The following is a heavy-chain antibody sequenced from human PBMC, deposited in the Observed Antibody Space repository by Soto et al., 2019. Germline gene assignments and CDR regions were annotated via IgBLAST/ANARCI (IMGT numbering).Heavy chain of an antibody. J-gene: IGHJ4*02. CDR3: ATDKYGAGRVGVHF. CDR1: GGTSTIYT. D-gene: IGHD3-3*02. V-gene: IGHV1-69*08. CDR2: IVPTLRIT. Sequence: QVQLVQSGAEVKKPGASLRVSCETSGGTSTIYTITWVRQAPGQGLQWMGRIVPTLRITNYAQEFQGRLTITADSSTSTAHLELTSLTSEDTAVYSRATDKYGAGRVGVHFWGQGTLVTVSS.